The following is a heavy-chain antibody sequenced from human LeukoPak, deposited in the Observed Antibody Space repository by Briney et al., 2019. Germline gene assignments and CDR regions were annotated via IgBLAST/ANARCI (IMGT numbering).Heavy chain of an antibody. CDR1: GFTFSSYW. J-gene: IGHJ4*02. V-gene: IGHV3-74*01. D-gene: IGHD4-17*01. CDR3: ARARRGDYGSFDY. CDR2: INSDGSST. Sequence: GGSLRLSCAASGFTFSSYWMHWVRQASGKGLVWVSRINSDGSSTTYADSVKGRFTISRDNAKNTLYLQMNSLRAEDTAVYYCARARRGDYGSFDYWGQGTLVTVSS.